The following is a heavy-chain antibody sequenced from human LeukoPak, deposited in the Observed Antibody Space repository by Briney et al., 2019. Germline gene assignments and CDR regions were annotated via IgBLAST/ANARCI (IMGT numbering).Heavy chain of an antibody. CDR3: ARDQGIAAAGVPKSHYGMDV. V-gene: IGHV3-33*01. J-gene: IGHJ6*02. D-gene: IGHD6-13*01. Sequence: GGSLRLSCAASGFTFSSYGMHWVRQAPGKGLEWVAVIWYDGSNKYYADSVKGRFTISRDNSQNTLYLQMNSLRAEDTAVYYCARDQGIAAAGVPKSHYGMDVWGQGTTVTVSS. CDR2: IWYDGSNK. CDR1: GFTFSSYG.